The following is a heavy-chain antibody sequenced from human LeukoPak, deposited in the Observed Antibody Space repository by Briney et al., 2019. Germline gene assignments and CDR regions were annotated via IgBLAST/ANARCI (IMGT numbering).Heavy chain of an antibody. CDR1: GFTFSSYS. J-gene: IGHJ3*02. D-gene: IGHD1-26*01. CDR2: ISSSSSTI. Sequence: GGSLRLSCAASGFTFSSYSMNWVRQAPGKGLEWVSYISSSSSTIYYADSVKGRFTISRDNAKNSLYLQMNSLRAEDTAVYYCARGVPGSAFDIWGQGTMVTVSS. V-gene: IGHV3-48*04. CDR3: ARGVPGSAFDI.